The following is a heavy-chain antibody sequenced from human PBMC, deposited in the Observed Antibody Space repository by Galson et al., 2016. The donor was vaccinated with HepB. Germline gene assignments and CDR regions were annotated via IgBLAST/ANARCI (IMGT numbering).Heavy chain of an antibody. J-gene: IGHJ4*02. CDR1: GGSISSYY. Sequence: SETLSLTCTVSGGSISSYYWSWIRQPPGKGLEWIWYIHSSGSTNYNPSLKSRVTISVDTSKNQFSLKLSSVTAADTAVYYCARYTPTVRGVVLGFDNWGQGTLVTVSS. CDR2: IHSSGST. CDR3: ARYTPTVRGVVLGFDN. D-gene: IGHD3-10*01. V-gene: IGHV4-59*01.